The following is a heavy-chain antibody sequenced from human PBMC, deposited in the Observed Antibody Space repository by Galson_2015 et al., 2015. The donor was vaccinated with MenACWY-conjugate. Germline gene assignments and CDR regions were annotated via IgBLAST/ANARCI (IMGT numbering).Heavy chain of an antibody. J-gene: IGHJ4*02. V-gene: IGHV3-30*02. Sequence: SLRLSCAASGFTFSYYAMHWVRQAPGKGLEWVSLIRSDTTDKYYADSVKGRFTITRDDSKNTLYLQMDSLRPEDTTVYYCAKVLGDWSAIDSGGQGTLVTVSS. CDR1: GFTFSYYA. CDR3: AKVLGDWSAIDS. D-gene: IGHD3-9*01. CDR2: IRSDTTDK.